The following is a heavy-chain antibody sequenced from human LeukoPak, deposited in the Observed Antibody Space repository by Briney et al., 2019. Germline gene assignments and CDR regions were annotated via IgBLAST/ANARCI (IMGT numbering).Heavy chain of an antibody. Sequence: GGSLRLSCAASGFTLDDYAMHWVRQAPGKGLEWVSGISWNSGSIGYADSVKGRFTISRDNAKNSLYLQMNSLRAEDTALYYCAKDFLYYDSSGSFDYWGQGTLVTVSS. CDR2: ISWNSGSI. V-gene: IGHV3-9*01. CDR3: AKDFLYYDSSGSFDY. CDR1: GFTLDDYA. J-gene: IGHJ4*02. D-gene: IGHD3-22*01.